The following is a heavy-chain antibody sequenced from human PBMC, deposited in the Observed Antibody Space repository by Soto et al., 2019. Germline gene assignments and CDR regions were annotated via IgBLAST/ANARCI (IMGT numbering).Heavy chain of an antibody. D-gene: IGHD4-17*01. CDR3: ARDLIGQLGDYGRSGWFDP. Sequence: SETLSLTCAVSSGSISSSNWWSWVRQPPGKGLEWIGEIYHSGSTNYNPSLKSRVTISVDKSKNQFSLKLSSVTAADTAVYYCARDLIGQLGDYGRSGWFDPWGQGTLVTVSS. V-gene: IGHV4-4*02. CDR2: IYHSGST. J-gene: IGHJ5*02. CDR1: SGSISSSNW.